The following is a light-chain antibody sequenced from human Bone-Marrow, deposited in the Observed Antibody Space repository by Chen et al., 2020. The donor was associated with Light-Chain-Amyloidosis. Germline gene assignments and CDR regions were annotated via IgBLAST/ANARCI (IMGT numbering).Light chain of an antibody. Sequence: IVLTQSPGTLSLSPGERATLSCRASQSVTSSYLAWYQQKPGQAPRLLIYGASNRATGIPDRFSGSGSGTDFTLTISSLEPEDFAVYFCQQYGSRITFGQGTRLEIK. CDR2: GAS. CDR1: QSVTSSY. J-gene: IGKJ5*01. CDR3: QQYGSRIT. V-gene: IGKV3-20*01.